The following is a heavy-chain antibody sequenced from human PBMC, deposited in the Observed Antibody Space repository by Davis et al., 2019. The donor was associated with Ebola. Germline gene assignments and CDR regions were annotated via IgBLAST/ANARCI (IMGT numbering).Heavy chain of an antibody. J-gene: IGHJ4*02. CDR1: GYTLTELS. D-gene: IGHD5-24*01. CDR2: FDPEDGET. CDR3: ARDRRLHLHYDY. Sequence: ASVKVSCKVSGYTLTELSMHWVRQAPGKGLEWMGGFDPEDGETIYAQKFQGRVTMTRDTSISTAYMELSRLRSDDTAVYYCARDRRLHLHYDYWGQGTLVTVSS. V-gene: IGHV1-24*01.